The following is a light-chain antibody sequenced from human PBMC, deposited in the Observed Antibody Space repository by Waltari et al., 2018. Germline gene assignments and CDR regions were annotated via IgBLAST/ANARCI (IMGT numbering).Light chain of an antibody. J-gene: IGLJ2*01. V-gene: IGLV1-47*01. CDR1: SSNTENNY. CDR3: AAWDDRLSGVV. CDR2: RNN. Sequence: QSVLTQPPSASGTPGHRVTISCSGSSSNTENNYVYWYQQLPGPAPKLLIDRNNQRPSGVPDRFSGSKSGTSASLAISGLRSEDEADYHCAAWDDRLSGVVFGGGTRLTVL.